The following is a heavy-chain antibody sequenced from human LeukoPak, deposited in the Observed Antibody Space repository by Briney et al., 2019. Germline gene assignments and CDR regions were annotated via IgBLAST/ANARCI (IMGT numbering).Heavy chain of an antibody. CDR2: VNSDGSST. CDR1: GFTVSSNY. D-gene: IGHD6-19*01. Sequence: PGGSLRLSCVASGFTVSSNYMNWVRQAPGKGLVWVSRVNSDGSSTTYADSVKGRFTISRDNAKNTLYLQMNSLRAEDTAVYYCARGSTQYSSGWYGLDYWGQGTLVTVSS. J-gene: IGHJ4*02. CDR3: ARGSTQYSSGWYGLDY. V-gene: IGHV3-74*01.